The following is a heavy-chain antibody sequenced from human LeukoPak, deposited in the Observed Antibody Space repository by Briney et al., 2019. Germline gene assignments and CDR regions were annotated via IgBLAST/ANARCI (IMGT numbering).Heavy chain of an antibody. V-gene: IGHV1-2*02. CDR3: AREGNYEGLNRVDAFDI. CDR1: GGTFRNYL. J-gene: IGHJ3*02. CDR2: INPNSGGT. Sequence: VASVKVSCKASGGTFRNYLITWVRQAPGQGLEWMGWINPNSGGTNYAQKFQGRVTMTRDTSISTAYMELSRLRSDDTAVYYCAREGNYEGLNRVDAFDIWGQGTMVTVSS. D-gene: IGHD4-11*01.